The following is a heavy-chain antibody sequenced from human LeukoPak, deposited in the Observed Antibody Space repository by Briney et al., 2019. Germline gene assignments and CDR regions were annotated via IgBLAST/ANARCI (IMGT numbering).Heavy chain of an antibody. CDR3: ARNLNNGSYYYFDY. J-gene: IGHJ4*02. D-gene: IGHD1-26*01. V-gene: IGHV3-23*01. CDR2: IHSGGADT. Sequence: GGSLRLSCAASGFTFSNHAMAWVRQAPGKGLEWVSAIHSGGADTYYADSVKGRFTISRDNSKNTLSLQMNSLRPEDTALYYCARNLNNGSYYYFDYWGQGTLVTVSS. CDR1: GFTFSNHA.